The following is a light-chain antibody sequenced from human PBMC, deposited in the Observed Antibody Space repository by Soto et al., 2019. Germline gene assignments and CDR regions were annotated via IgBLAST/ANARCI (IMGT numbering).Light chain of an antibody. Sequence: EVVLTQSPATLSLSPGETATLSCRASQSVSFYLGWYQQKPGQAPRLLVYDVSNRATGVPARFSGSGSETDFSLTISTLQPEDVGMYDCQQCHATPLAFGQGTRLDI. CDR2: DVS. V-gene: IGKV3-11*01. CDR1: QSVSFY. CDR3: QQCHATPLA. J-gene: IGKJ5*01.